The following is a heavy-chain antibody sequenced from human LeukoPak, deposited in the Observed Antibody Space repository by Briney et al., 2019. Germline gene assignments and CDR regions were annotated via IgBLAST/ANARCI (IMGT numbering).Heavy chain of an antibody. CDR3: ARDNLCGGSCHWFDP. CDR1: GGSISSSSYY. Sequence: PSETLSLTCTVSGGSISSSSYYWGWIRQPPGKGLEWIGSIYYSGSTYYNPSLKSRVTISVDTSKNQFSLKLSSVTAADTAVYYCARDNLCGGSCHWFDPWGQGTLVTVSS. CDR2: IYYSGST. J-gene: IGHJ5*02. V-gene: IGHV4-39*07. D-gene: IGHD2-15*01.